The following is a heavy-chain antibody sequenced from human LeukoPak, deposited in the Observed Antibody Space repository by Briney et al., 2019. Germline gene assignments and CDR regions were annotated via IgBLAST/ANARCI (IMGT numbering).Heavy chain of an antibody. CDR1: GGSISTYY. V-gene: IGHV4-59*01. D-gene: IGHD3-10*01. CDR3: ARGGPSYYGSGSPFDY. CDR2: IYYSGTT. Sequence: PETLSLTCTVSGGSISTYYWSWIRQPPGKGLEWIGYIYYSGTTNYNSSLKSRLTISVDTSKKQFSLKLSSVTAADTAVYYCARGGPSYYGSGSPFDYWGQGTLVTISS. J-gene: IGHJ4*02.